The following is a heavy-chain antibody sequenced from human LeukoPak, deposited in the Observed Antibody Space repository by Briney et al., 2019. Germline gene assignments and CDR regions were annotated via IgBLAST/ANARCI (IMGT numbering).Heavy chain of an antibody. CDR3: ARRRLDGGNFIDY. Sequence: GESLKISCKGSEDSFTNYWIGWVRQMPGKGLECMGIIYPGDSDTRYSPSFQGQVTISADKSSSTAYLQWSSLKASDTAMYYCARRRLDGGNFIDYWGQGTLVTVSS. CDR2: IYPGDSDT. CDR1: EDSFTNYW. V-gene: IGHV5-51*01. J-gene: IGHJ4*02. D-gene: IGHD4-23*01.